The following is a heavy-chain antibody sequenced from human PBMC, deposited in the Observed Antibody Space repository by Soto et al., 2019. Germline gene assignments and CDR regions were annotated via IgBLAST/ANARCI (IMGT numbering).Heavy chain of an antibody. D-gene: IGHD1-26*01. CDR3: AREWKENVGSTLYY. Sequence: ASVKVSCKASGYTFTSYGISWVRQAPGQGLECMGWIGPYNGNTHYGQKRQGRVSMTTDTSTSTAYMELRNRRSDDTAVYSCAREWKENVGSTLYYWGQGTLVAVSS. CDR2: IGPYNGNT. CDR1: GYTFTSYG. V-gene: IGHV1-18*01. J-gene: IGHJ4*02.